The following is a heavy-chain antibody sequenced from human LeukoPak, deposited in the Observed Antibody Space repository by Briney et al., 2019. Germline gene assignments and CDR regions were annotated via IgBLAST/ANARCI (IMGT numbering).Heavy chain of an antibody. V-gene: IGHV4-4*02. Sequence: PSETLSLTCAASGGSISSSNWWSWVRQPPGKGLEWIGEIYHSGSTNYNPSLKSRVTISVDKSKNQFSLKLSSVTAADTAVYYCASTYDRHGLVPLQHWGQGTLVTVSS. CDR3: ASTYDRHGLVPLQH. CDR1: GGSISSSNW. J-gene: IGHJ1*01. CDR2: IYHSGST. D-gene: IGHD3-22*01.